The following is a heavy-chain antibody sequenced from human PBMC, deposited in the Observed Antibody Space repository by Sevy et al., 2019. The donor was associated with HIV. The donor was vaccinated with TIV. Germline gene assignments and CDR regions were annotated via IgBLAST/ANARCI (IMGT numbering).Heavy chain of an antibody. CDR1: GFTFSSYG. CDR2: ISYDGSNK. J-gene: IGHJ6*02. CDR3: AKDGRSADYYYYGMDV. Sequence: GGSLRLSCAASGFTFSSYGMHWVRQAPGKGLEWVAVISYDGSNKYYADSVKGRFTISRDNSKNTLYLQMNSLRAEDTAVYYCAKDGRSADYYYYGMDVWGQGTTVTVSS. V-gene: IGHV3-30*18.